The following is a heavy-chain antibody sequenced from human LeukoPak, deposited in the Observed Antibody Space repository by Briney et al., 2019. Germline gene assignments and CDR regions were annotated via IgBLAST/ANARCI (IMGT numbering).Heavy chain of an antibody. CDR1: GGFFSGYY. Sequence: PSETLSLTCAVYGGFFSGYYWSWIRQPPGKGLEWIGEINHSGSTNYNPSLKSRVTISLDTSNSQFSLKLNSVTAADTAVYYCSRKCSNGSSWDCFDIWAQGTLVNVSS. J-gene: IGHJ3*02. CDR3: SRKCSNGSSWDCFDI. V-gene: IGHV4-34*01. CDR2: INHSGST. D-gene: IGHD6-13*01.